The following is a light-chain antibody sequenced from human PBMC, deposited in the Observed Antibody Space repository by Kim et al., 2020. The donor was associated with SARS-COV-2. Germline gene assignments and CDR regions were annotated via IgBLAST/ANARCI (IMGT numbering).Light chain of an antibody. J-gene: IGKJ2*01. CDR2: DAS. CDR1: QSVSNF. CDR3: QQRTNWPPFT. V-gene: IGKV3-11*01. Sequence: EIVLTQFPATLSLCPGETATLSCRASQSVSNFLAWYQQKPGQAPRLLIYDASNRAPGIPARFSGSGSGTDFTLTISSLEPEDFAVYYCQQRTNWPPFTFGHGTKLEI.